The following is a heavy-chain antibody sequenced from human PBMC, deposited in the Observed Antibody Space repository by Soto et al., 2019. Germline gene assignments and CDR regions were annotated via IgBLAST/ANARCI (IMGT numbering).Heavy chain of an antibody. CDR2: IYSNDDK. D-gene: IGHD3-10*01. CDR3: AHRSDGSGILFSPYYYYYGMDV. CDR1: GFSLSTSGVG. J-gene: IGHJ6*02. Sequence: QITLKESGPTLVKPTQTLTLTCTFSGFSLSTSGVGVGWIRQPPGKALEWLGLIYSNDDKPYSPSLKRRLTITKDISTDQVVITMTMVAPVNTAEYSGAHRSDGSGILFSPYYYYYGMDVWGQGTTVTVSS. V-gene: IGHV2-5*01.